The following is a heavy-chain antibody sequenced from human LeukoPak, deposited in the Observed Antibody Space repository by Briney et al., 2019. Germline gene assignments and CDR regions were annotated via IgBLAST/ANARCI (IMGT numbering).Heavy chain of an antibody. CDR3: ARDGEGDEGWDY. J-gene: IGHJ4*02. V-gene: IGHV4-61*08. CDR2: ISHSGST. CDR1: GGSISSGGYS. D-gene: IGHD2-15*01. Sequence: SETLSLTCAVSGGSISSGGYSWSWIRQPPGKGLEWLGHISHSGSTNYNPSLKSRVTMSLDTSKNQFSLNLNSVTTADTAVYFCARDGEGDEGWDYWGQGTLVTVSS.